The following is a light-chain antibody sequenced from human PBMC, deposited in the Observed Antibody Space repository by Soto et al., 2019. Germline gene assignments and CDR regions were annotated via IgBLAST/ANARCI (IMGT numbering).Light chain of an antibody. CDR2: AAS. J-gene: IGKJ4*01. CDR1: QAINNY. Sequence: DIQMTQSPSSLCASVGDRVTITCQASQAINNYLAWYQQKPGKVPTLLISAASTLQSGVPSRFSGSGSGTDFTLTISSLQPEDLATYYCQKFNAVPTFGGGTKVEI. V-gene: IGKV1-27*01. CDR3: QKFNAVPT.